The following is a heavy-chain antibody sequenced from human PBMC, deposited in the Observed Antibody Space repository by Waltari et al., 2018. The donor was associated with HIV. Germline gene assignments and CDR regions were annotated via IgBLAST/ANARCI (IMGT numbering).Heavy chain of an antibody. V-gene: IGHV1-18*01. J-gene: IGHJ6*02. Sequence: QVHLVQSGAEVKMPGASVRVSCNTSGYIFTNYGVSWVRQAPGQGLGWLGWISGYNANTNYAQRLQGRVTLTTDTSTSTAYMELRSLRSDDTAVYYCARGLGGSYYYGVDVWGQGTTVTVS. CDR3: ARGLGGSYYYGVDV. CDR2: ISGYNANT. CDR1: GYIFTNYG.